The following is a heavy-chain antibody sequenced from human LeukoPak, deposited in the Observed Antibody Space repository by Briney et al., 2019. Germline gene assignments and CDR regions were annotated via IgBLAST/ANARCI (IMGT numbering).Heavy chain of an antibody. CDR1: GFTFSSYW. Sequence: GSLRLSCAGSGFTFSSYWMHWVRQVPGKGLVWVSRINTDGSSTSYADSVKGRFTISRDNAMNTLYLQMNSLRAEDTAVYYCAKASSTVGIAAAGMFDYWGQGTLVTVSS. CDR2: INTDGSST. D-gene: IGHD6-13*01. V-gene: IGHV3-74*01. J-gene: IGHJ4*02. CDR3: AKASSTVGIAAAGMFDY.